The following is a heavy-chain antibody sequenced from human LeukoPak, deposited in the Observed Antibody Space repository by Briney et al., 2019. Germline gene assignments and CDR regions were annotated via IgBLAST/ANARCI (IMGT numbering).Heavy chain of an antibody. CDR3: AKDLQTRGGKCGDW. CDR2: VGYDGRNT. D-gene: IGHD4-23*01. V-gene: IGHV3-30*02. Sequence: PGGSLRLSCVASGFTLSNYGMHWVRQAPGKGLEWVAFVGYDGRNTFYTDSVKGRFTISRDNSKNKLYLQMSSLRAEDTGLYYCAKDLQTRGGKCGDWWGQGTLVTVSS. J-gene: IGHJ4*02. CDR1: GFTLSNYG.